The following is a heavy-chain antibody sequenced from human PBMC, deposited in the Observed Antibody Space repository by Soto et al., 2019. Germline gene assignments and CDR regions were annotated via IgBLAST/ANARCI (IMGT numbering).Heavy chain of an antibody. CDR1: GFTFSSYA. J-gene: IGHJ3*02. CDR2: ISSSSSTI. Sequence: GGSLRLSCAASGFTFSSYAMHWVRQAPGKGLEWVSYISSSSSTIYYADSVKGRFTISRDNAKNSLYLQMNSLRAEDTAVYYCARDSFITIFGVVKDAFDIWGQGTMVTVSS. V-gene: IGHV3-48*01. CDR3: ARDSFITIFGVVKDAFDI. D-gene: IGHD3-3*01.